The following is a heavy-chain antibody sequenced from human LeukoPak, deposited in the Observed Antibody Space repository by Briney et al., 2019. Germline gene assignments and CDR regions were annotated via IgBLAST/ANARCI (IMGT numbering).Heavy chain of an antibody. J-gene: IGHJ5*02. CDR1: GDSILSDGAA. V-gene: IGHV6-1*01. Sequence: SQTLSLTCAISGDSILSDGAAWNWIRQSPSRGLEWLGRTYYRSKWYNDYAVSVKSRITINPDTSKNQFSLQLNSVTPEDTAVYYCVRDNQRIAALDRWGQGTLVTVSP. CDR2: TYYRSKWYN. D-gene: IGHD6-6*01. CDR3: VRDNQRIAALDR.